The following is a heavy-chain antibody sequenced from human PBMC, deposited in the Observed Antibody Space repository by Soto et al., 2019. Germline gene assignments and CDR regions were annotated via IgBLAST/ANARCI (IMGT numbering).Heavy chain of an antibody. CDR1: GFTFSSYS. J-gene: IGHJ4*02. V-gene: IGHV3-21*01. CDR3: ARLPGSGMTRNFDY. CDR2: ISSSSSYI. D-gene: IGHD3-10*01. Sequence: GGSLRLSCAASGFTFSSYSMNWVRQAPGKGLEWVSSISSSSSYIYYADSVKGRFTISRDNAKNSLYLQMNSLRAEDTAVYYCARLPGSGMTRNFDYWGQGTLVTVSS.